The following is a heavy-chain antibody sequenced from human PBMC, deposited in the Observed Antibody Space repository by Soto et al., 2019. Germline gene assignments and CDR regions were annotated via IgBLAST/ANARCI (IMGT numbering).Heavy chain of an antibody. CDR2: ISAYNGNT. CDR1: GYKFISHS. V-gene: IGHV1-18*01. J-gene: IGHJ6*02. Sequence: QIQLVQSGGEVKKPGAAVKFSCKSSGYKFISHSITWVRQAPGQGLEWMGRISAYNGNTNYAQKLQGRVTMTTDTSTNTAYMELRSLRSDDTAVYYCARGAFCGGAPGCRDMDVWGQGTTVTVSS. CDR3: ARGAFCGGAPGCRDMDV. D-gene: IGHD2-21*01.